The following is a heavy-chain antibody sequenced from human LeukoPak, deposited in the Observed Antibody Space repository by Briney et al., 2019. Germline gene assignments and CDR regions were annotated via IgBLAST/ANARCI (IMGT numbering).Heavy chain of an antibody. V-gene: IGHV3-23*01. CDR1: GFTFSSYA. CDR2: ISSSGDST. Sequence: PGGSLRLSCAASGFTFSSYAMSWVRQAPGKGLEWVSIISSSGDSTYYADSVQGRFTISRDNSKNTLYLQINSLRAEDTAIYYCAKARSGWVVAASDYWGQGTLVTVSS. J-gene: IGHJ4*02. CDR3: AKARSGWVVAASDY. D-gene: IGHD2-15*01.